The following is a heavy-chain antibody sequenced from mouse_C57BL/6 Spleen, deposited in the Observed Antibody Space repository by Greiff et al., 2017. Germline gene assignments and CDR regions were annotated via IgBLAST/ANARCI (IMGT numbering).Heavy chain of an antibody. CDR2: IDPETGGT. V-gene: IGHV1-15*01. CDR3: TRDGYFHAMDY. Sequence: QVQLQQSGAELVRPGASVTLSCKASGYTFTDYEMHWVKQTPVHGLEWIGAIDPETGGTAYNQKFTGKAILTADKSSGTAYMELRSLTSEDSAVYYCTRDGYFHAMDYWCQGTSVTVSS. D-gene: IGHD2-3*01. CDR1: GYTFTDYE. J-gene: IGHJ4*01.